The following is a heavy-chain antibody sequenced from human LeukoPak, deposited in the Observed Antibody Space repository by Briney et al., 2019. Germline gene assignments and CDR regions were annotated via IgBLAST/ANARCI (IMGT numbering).Heavy chain of an antibody. CDR3: ASPFSGSYSSDAFDI. V-gene: IGHV4-59*05. CDR1: GGSISSYY. J-gene: IGHJ3*02. Sequence: PSETLSLTCTVSGGSISSYYWSWIRQPPGKGLEWIGSIYYSGSTYYNPPLKSRVTISVDTSKNQFSLKLSSVTAADTAVYYCASPFSGSYSSDAFDIWGQGTMVTVSS. D-gene: IGHD3-10*01. CDR2: IYYSGST.